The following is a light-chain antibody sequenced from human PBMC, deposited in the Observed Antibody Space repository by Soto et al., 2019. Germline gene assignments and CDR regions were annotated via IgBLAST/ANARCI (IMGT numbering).Light chain of an antibody. Sequence: IVLTQSAGTLSLSPGERASLPCRASQSVSSSYLAWYQPKPGQAPSLLIDGASSRATGIPDGFSGSGSGTDFTLTIRRLEPEDFAVDYCQQYGSSLTFGEGTKVDIK. CDR1: QSVSSSY. J-gene: IGKJ4*01. CDR3: QQYGSSLT. CDR2: GAS. V-gene: IGKV3-20*01.